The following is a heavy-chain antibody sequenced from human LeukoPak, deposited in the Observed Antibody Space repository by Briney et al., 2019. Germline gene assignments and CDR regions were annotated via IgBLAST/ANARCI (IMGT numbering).Heavy chain of an antibody. V-gene: IGHV3-33*03. D-gene: IGHD3-22*01. CDR1: GFTFSSYG. CDR3: ASTDYYDSSGYNY. Sequence: GGSLRLSCAASGFTFSSYGMHWVRQAPGKGLEWVAVIWYDGSNKYYADSVKGRFTISRDNAKNSLYLQMNSLRAEDTAVYYCASTDYYDSSGYNYWGQGTLVTVSS. J-gene: IGHJ4*02. CDR2: IWYDGSNK.